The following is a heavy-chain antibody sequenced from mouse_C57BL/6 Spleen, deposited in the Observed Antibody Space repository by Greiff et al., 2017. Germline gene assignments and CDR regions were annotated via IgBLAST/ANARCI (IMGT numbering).Heavy chain of an antibody. CDR1: GFNIKDYY. CDR3: TTPGSSQGYAMDY. V-gene: IGHV14-1*01. D-gene: IGHD1-1*01. Sequence: VQLQQSGAELVRPGASVKLSCTASGFNIKDYYMHWVKQRPEQGLEWIGRIDPEDGDTDYAPKFQGKATMTADTSSNTAYLQLSSLPSEDTAVYYRTTPGSSQGYAMDYWGQGTSVTVSS. J-gene: IGHJ4*01. CDR2: IDPEDGDT.